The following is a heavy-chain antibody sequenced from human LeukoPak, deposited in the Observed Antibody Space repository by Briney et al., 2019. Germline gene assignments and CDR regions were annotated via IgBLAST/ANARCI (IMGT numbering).Heavy chain of an antibody. CDR1: GFTFGNYA. V-gene: IGHV3-23*01. Sequence: GGSLRLSCAASGFTFGNYAMSWVRQAPGKGLEWVSAISGGGASTYYADSVKGRFIISRDNSKSTVYPQMNSLRVEDTALYYCAKDQMYYDILTGHTAEYWGQGTLVTVSA. CDR3: AKDQMYYDILTGHTAEY. CDR2: ISGGGAST. J-gene: IGHJ4*02. D-gene: IGHD3-9*01.